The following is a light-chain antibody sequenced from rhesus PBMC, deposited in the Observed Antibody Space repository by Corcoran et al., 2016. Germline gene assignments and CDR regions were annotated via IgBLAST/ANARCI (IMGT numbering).Light chain of an antibody. Sequence: DIQLTQSPSSLSASVGDRITITCRASQDISSYLAWYQQKSGKAPKLLFYDASNLQSGVPSRFSGSGSGTEFTLTISSLQPEDFATYYCQQRNSYPLTFGGGTKVEIK. V-gene: IGKV1-38*01. CDR1: QDISSY. CDR2: DAS. J-gene: IGKJ4*01. CDR3: QQRNSYPLT.